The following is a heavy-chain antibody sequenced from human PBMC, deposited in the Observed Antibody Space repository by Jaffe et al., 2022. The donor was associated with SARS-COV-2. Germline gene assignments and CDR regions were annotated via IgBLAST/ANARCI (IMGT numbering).Heavy chain of an antibody. J-gene: IGHJ4*02. CDR1: GGSISSYY. D-gene: IGHD1-26*01. Sequence: QVQLQESGPGLVKPSETLSLTCTVSGGSISSYYWSWIRQPPGKGLEWIGYIYYSGSTNYNPSLKSRVTISVDTSKNQFSLKLSSVTAADTAVYYCARRGATDIFDYWGQGTLVTVSS. V-gene: IGHV4-59*01. CDR3: ARRGATDIFDY. CDR2: IYYSGST.